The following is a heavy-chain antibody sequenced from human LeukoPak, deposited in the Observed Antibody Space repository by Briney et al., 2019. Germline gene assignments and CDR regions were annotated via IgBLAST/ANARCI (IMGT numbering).Heavy chain of an antibody. CDR3: AREVPGEPRKLEWLLYQDY. CDR2: ISSSSSTI. Sequence: PGGSLRLSCAASGFTFSSYSMNWVRQAPGKGLEWVSYISSSSSTIYYADSVKGRFTISRDNAKNSLYLQMNSLRAEDTAVYYCAREVPGEPRKLEWLLYQDYWDQGTLVTVSS. J-gene: IGHJ4*02. V-gene: IGHV3-48*01. CDR1: GFTFSSYS. D-gene: IGHD3-3*01.